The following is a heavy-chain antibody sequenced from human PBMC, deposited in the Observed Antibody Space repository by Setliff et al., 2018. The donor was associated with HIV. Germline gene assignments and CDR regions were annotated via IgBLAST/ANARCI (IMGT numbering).Heavy chain of an antibody. Sequence: SETLSLTCTVSGGSMSSHYWSWIRQPPGKGLEFIGYIYISGSTNYNPSLKSRVTISVDTSQNQFSLKVGSVTAADTAVYYCARWVYNSAWSLDYWGQGALVTVSS. D-gene: IGHD6-19*01. V-gene: IGHV4-4*08. CDR3: ARWVYNSAWSLDY. CDR2: IYISGST. J-gene: IGHJ4*02. CDR1: GGSMSSHY.